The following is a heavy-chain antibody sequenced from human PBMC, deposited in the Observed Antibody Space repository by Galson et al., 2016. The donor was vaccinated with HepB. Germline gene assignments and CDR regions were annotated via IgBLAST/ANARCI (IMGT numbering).Heavy chain of an antibody. D-gene: IGHD2-21*02. CDR1: GYTFTGFY. V-gene: IGHV1-46*01. J-gene: IGHJ4*02. CDR3: ARDPFVAVVTANPRRDYYFEY. Sequence: SVKVSCKASGYTFTGFYMHWVRQAPGQGLEWMGIINPSDGTTNYAQKFQGRVTMTTDTSTSILYMELSTLRSDDTAVYYCARDPFVAVVTANPRRDYYFEYWGQGTRVTVSS. CDR2: INPSDGTT.